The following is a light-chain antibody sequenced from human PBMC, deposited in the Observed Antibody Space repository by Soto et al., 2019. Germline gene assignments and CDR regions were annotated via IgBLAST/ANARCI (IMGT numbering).Light chain of an antibody. CDR2: DVS. V-gene: IGLV2-14*03. CDR3: SSYTSSSVL. CDR1: SSDIGVNNY. J-gene: IGLJ2*01. Sequence: QSVLTQPASVSGSPGQSITISCAGTSSDIGVNNYVSWYQHHPGRAPKLMIYDVSNRPSGVSNRFSGSKSGNTASLTISGLQAEDEADYYCSSYTSSSVLFGGGTKLTVL.